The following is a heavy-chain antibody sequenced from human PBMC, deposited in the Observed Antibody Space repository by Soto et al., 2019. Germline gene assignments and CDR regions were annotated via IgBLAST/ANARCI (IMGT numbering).Heavy chain of an antibody. CDR1: GFTFSSYG. CDR2: ISYDGSYK. V-gene: IGHV3-30*18. J-gene: IGHJ4*02. D-gene: IGHD3-16*01. Sequence: GGSLKLSCAASGFTFSSYGMHWVRQAPGRGLEWVAVISYDGSYKYYADSVKGRFTISRDNSKNTLYLQMNSLRAEDTAVYYCAKWNGGFDYWGQGTLVTVSS. CDR3: AKWNGGFDY.